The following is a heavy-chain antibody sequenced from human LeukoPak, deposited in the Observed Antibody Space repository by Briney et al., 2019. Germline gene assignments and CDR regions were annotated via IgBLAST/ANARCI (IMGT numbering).Heavy chain of an antibody. V-gene: IGHV4-4*02. D-gene: IGHD7-27*01. Sequence: KASETLSLTCAVSGVSISSSNWWSWVRQPPGKGLEWIGEIYHSGSTNYNPSLKSRVTISVDKSKNQFSLNLRSVTAADTAVYYCARVPVIWGEDYWGQGTLVTVSS. CDR3: ARVPVIWGEDY. CDR1: GVSISSSNW. CDR2: IYHSGST. J-gene: IGHJ4*02.